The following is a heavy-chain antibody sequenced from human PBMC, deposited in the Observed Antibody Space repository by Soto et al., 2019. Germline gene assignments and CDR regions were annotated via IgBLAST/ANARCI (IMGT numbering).Heavy chain of an antibody. CDR1: GFSLSTSGVG. D-gene: IGHD2-15*01. Sequence: QITLKESGPTLVKPTQTLTLTCTFSGFSLSTSGVGVAWIRQPPGKALEWLAVIYWDDDKHYSPSLKSRLTTTKDTSKNQVVLTMTNMDPVDTATYYWPHRPVMVVGPGFDPWGQGTLVTVSS. V-gene: IGHV2-5*02. CDR2: IYWDDDK. J-gene: IGHJ5*02. CDR3: PHRPVMVVGPGFDP.